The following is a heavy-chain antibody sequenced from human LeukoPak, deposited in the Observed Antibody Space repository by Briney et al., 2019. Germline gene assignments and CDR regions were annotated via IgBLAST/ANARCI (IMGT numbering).Heavy chain of an antibody. D-gene: IGHD1-20*01. CDR1: GFTFSDHY. CDR2: ISSSGSTI. CDR3: ARGVRGYNWNYFDY. J-gene: IGHJ4*02. Sequence: GGSLRLSCAASGFTFSDHYMSWIRQAPGKGLEWISYISSSGSTIYYADSVKGRVTISRDNTKNSLYLQMNSLRAEDTAVYYCARGVRGYNWNYFDYWGQGTLVTVSS. V-gene: IGHV3-11*04.